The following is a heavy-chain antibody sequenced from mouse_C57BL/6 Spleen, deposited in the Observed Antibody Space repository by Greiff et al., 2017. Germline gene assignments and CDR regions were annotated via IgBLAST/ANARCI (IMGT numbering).Heavy chain of an antibody. J-gene: IGHJ2*01. CDR2: IWSGGST. V-gene: IGHV2-2*02. CDR3: ARNGGHYFDY. Sequence: VQLQQSGPGLVQPSQSLSITCTVSGFSLTSYGVHWVRQSPGKCLEWLGVIWSGGSTDYNAAFISRLSISKDNSKSQVFFKMNSLQDNDTAIYYCARNGGHYFDYWGQGTTLTVSS. CDR1: GFSLTSYG.